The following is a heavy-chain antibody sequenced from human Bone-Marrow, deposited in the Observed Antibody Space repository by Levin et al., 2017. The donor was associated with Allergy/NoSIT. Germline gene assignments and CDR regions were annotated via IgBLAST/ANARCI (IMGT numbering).Heavy chain of an antibody. CDR3: AKFWVARRVVAPLKNDAFDI. V-gene: IGHV3-30*18. D-gene: IGHD2-15*01. J-gene: IGHJ3*02. CDR1: GFTFSSYG. Sequence: GGSLRLSCAASGFTFSSYGMHWVRQAPGKGLEWVAVISYDGSNKYYADSVKGRFTISRDNSKNTLYLQMNSLRAEDTAVYYCAKFWVARRVVAPLKNDAFDIWGQGTMVTVSS. CDR2: ISYDGSNK.